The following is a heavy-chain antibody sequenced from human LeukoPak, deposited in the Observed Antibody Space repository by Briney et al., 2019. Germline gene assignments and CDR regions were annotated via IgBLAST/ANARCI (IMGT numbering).Heavy chain of an antibody. J-gene: IGHJ3*01. CDR3: ASSPPDYRDDAFDV. D-gene: IGHD4-11*01. CDR2: IHPRTGGT. Sequence: ASVKVSCKASGYTFTAYYMHWVRQAPGQGPEWIGWIHPRTGGTNNAQKFQGRVILTRDTSISTAYMELSRLRFDDTAMYYCASSPPDYRDDAFDVWGQGTMVTVSS. V-gene: IGHV1-2*02. CDR1: GYTFTAYY.